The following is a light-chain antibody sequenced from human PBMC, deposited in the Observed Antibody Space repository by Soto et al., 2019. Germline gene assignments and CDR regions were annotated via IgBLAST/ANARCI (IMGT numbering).Light chain of an antibody. CDR3: QHSYSTPIS. V-gene: IGKV1-39*01. CDR1: QSISSY. Sequence: DIQMTQSPSSLSASVGDRVTITCRASQSISSYVNWYQQKPGKAPKLLIHAASSLQSGVPSRFSGSGSETDFTLTISSLQPEDFATYYCQHSYSTPISCGQGTRLEIK. CDR2: AAS. J-gene: IGKJ5*01.